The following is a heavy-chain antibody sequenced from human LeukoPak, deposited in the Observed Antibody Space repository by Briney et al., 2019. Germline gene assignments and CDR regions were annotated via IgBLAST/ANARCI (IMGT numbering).Heavy chain of an antibody. D-gene: IGHD1-7*01. Sequence: GASVKVSCKASGGTFSNYAINWVRQAPGQGLEWMGGIIPIFNTANYAQKFQGRVTITADKSTSTAYMELSSLRSEDTAVYYCARDNWNYGPYYYGMDVWGQGTTVTVSS. V-gene: IGHV1-69*06. CDR3: ARDNWNYGPYYYGMDV. CDR2: IIPIFNTA. J-gene: IGHJ6*02. CDR1: GGTFSNYA.